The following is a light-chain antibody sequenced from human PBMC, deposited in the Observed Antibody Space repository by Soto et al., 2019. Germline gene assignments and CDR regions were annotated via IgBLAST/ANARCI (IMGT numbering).Light chain of an antibody. CDR3: QQYGRSPIN. V-gene: IGKV3-20*01. J-gene: IGKJ5*01. Sequence: EFVLTHSPGTLSLSPWERATLSCRASQTVRNNYLAWYQQKPGQAPRLLIYAASDRPTGIPDRFSGSGSGTDFTLTISRLEPEDFAVYYCQQYGRSPINFGLGTRLEIK. CDR2: AAS. CDR1: QTVRNNY.